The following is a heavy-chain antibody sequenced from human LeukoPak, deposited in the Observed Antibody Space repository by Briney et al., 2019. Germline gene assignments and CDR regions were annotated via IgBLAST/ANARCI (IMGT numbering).Heavy chain of an antibody. CDR2: IYYSGST. J-gene: IGHJ4*02. CDR3: ARFPYYDFWSGSRYFDY. V-gene: IGHV4-59*01. Sequence: PSETLSLTCAVYGGSFSGYYWSWLRQPPGKGLEWIGYIYYSGSTNYNPSLKGRVTISVDTSKNQFSLKLSSVTAADTAVYYCARFPYYDFWSGSRYFDYWGQGTLVTVSS. CDR1: GGSFSGYY. D-gene: IGHD3-3*01.